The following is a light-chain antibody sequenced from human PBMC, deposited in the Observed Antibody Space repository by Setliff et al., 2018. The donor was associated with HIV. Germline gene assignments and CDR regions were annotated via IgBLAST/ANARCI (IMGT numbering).Light chain of an antibody. CDR2: DVT. CDR3: CSYAGSYTPVI. Sequence: QSALAQPRSVSGSPGQSVTISCTGTSSDVGSYNYVSWYQQHPCKAPKLMIYDVTKRPSGVPDRFSGSKSGNTASLTISGLQAEDEADYYCCSYAGSYTPVIFGGGTRVTVL. J-gene: IGLJ2*01. CDR1: SSDVGSYNY. V-gene: IGLV2-11*01.